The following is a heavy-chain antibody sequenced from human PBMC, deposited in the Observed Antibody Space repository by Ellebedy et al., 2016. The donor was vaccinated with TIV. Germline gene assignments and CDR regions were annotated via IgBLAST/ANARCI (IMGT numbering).Heavy chain of an antibody. CDR1: GFIVSNYW. J-gene: IGHJ4*02. D-gene: IGHD5-24*01. CDR3: VRDGDGYNFDY. CDR2: IYRDGSGT. V-gene: IGHV3-74*01. Sequence: GESLKISCGASGFIVSNYWMHWVRQAPGKGLVWVSRIYRDGSGTDYADSVKGRFTFSRDNTRNTLYLQMNSLRVEDTAVYYCVRDGDGYNFDYWGQGALVTVSS.